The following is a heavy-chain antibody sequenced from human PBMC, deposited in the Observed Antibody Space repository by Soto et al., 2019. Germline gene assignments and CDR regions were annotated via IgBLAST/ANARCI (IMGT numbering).Heavy chain of an antibody. J-gene: IGHJ4*02. CDR2: LSASGLP. V-gene: IGHV3-53*01. D-gene: IGHD3-22*01. CDR3: VRDSETSSSWSLDF. Sequence: VQLVESGGGLIQPGGSLRLSCSASGFNVNSDYMDWVRQAPGKGLEWVSALSASGLPFYAAPVQGRFTISRDDAKNTLYLEMNSLRDEDTAVYYCVRDSETSSSWSLDFWGQGTLVTVSS. CDR1: GFNVNSDY.